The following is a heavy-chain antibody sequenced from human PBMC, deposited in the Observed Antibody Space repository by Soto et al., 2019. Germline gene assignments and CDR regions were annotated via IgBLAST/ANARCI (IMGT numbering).Heavy chain of an antibody. CDR1: GYTFTSYY. Sequence: ASVKVSCKASGYTFTSYYMQWVRQAPGQGLEWMGIINPSGGSTSYAQKFQGRVTMTRDTSTSTVYMELSSLRSEDTAVYYCARDLYYDYRSGDDAFDIWGQGTMVTVSS. D-gene: IGHD3-3*01. J-gene: IGHJ3*02. CDR3: ARDLYYDYRSGDDAFDI. V-gene: IGHV1-46*01. CDR2: INPSGGST.